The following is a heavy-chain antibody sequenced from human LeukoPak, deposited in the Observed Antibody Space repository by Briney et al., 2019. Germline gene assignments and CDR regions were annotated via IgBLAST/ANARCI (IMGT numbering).Heavy chain of an antibody. J-gene: IGHJ4*02. CDR2: ISSSGSTI. CDR3: ANDPQMATAN. CDR1: GFTVSSNY. V-gene: IGHV3-11*01. Sequence: GGSLRLSCEASGFTVSSNYMNWVRQAPGKGLEWVSYISSSGSTIYYADSVKGRFTISRDNAKNSLYLQMNSLRAEDTAVYYCANDPQMATANWGQGTLVTVSS. D-gene: IGHD5-24*01.